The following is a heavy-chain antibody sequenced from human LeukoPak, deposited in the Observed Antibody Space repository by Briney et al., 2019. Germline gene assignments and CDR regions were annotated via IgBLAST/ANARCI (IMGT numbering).Heavy chain of an antibody. V-gene: IGHV3-33*01. J-gene: IGHJ6*02. CDR1: GFTFSRYG. Sequence: GGSLRLSCAASGFTFSRYGMHWVRQAPGKGLEWVAVIWYDGSNKYYADSVKGRFTISRDNSKNTLYLQMNSLRAEDTAVYYCARDISSVPYYGMDVWGQGTTVTVSS. D-gene: IGHD6-25*01. CDR3: ARDISSVPYYGMDV. CDR2: IWYDGSNK.